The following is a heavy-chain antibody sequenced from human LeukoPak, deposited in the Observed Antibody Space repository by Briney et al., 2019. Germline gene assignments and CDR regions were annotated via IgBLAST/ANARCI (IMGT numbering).Heavy chain of an antibody. D-gene: IGHD6-19*01. J-gene: IGHJ6*02. Sequence: GGSLRLSCAASGFTFSSYAMNWVRQAPGKGLEWVADISYNGSNKYYADSVKGRFAISRDNAKNTLYLQMNSLRAEDTAVYYCARDRSSGWYLYYYYVYGMDFWGQGTMVTVSS. CDR3: ARDRSSGWYLYYYYVYGMDF. CDR1: GFTFSSYA. CDR2: ISYNGSNK. V-gene: IGHV3-30*09.